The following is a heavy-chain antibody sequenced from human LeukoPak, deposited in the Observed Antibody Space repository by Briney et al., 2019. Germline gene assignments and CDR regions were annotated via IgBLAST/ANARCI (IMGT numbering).Heavy chain of an antibody. Sequence: SETLSLTCTVSDGSISSYYWSWIRQPPGKGLEWIGYIYYSGSTNYNPSLKSRVTISVDTSKNQFSLKLSSVTAADTAVYYCARDHRYCTNGVCYHNWFDPWGQGTLVTVSS. CDR1: DGSISSYY. CDR2: IYYSGST. J-gene: IGHJ5*02. CDR3: ARDHRYCTNGVCYHNWFDP. D-gene: IGHD2-8*01. V-gene: IGHV4-59*12.